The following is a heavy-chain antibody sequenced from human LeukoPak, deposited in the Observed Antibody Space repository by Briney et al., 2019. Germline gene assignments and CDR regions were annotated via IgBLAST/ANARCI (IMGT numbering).Heavy chain of an antibody. CDR2: IGTSSNYI. CDR1: GFTFSRNT. J-gene: IGHJ4*02. Sequence: PGGSLRLSCAASGFTFSRNTMNWVRQAPGKGLEWVSSIGTSSNYIYYADSVKGRFTVSRDDAKNSLYLQMNSLRAEDTAVYYCARDFSDSTPYYFDFWGQGTLLTVSS. D-gene: IGHD2/OR15-2a*01. CDR3: ARDFSDSTPYYFDF. V-gene: IGHV3-21*01.